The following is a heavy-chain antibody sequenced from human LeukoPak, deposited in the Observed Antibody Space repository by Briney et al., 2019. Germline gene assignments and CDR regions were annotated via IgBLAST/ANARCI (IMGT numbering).Heavy chain of an antibody. CDR3: ARDRLGATNGADY. J-gene: IGHJ4*02. D-gene: IGHD1-26*01. CDR1: GYTFTGYY. Sequence: ASVKVSCKASGYTFTGYYMHWVRQAPGQGLEWMGWINPTSGGTNYAQKFQGRVTMTRDTSISTAYMELSRLRSDDTAVYYCARDRLGATNGADYWGQGTLVSVSS. CDR2: INPTSGGT. V-gene: IGHV1-2*02.